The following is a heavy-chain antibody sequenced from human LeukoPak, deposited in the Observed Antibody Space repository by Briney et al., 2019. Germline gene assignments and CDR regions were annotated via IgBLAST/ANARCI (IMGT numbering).Heavy chain of an antibody. CDR1: GYTFTSYY. CDR3: ARESVRGAQYYFDY. Sequence: ASVKVSCKASGYTFTSYYMHWVRQAPGQGLEWMGIINPSGGTTSYAQKFQGRVTMTRDTSTNTVYMELNSLRSGDTAVYYCARESVRGAQYYFDYWGQGTLVTVSS. J-gene: IGHJ4*02. CDR2: INPSGGTT. V-gene: IGHV1-46*01. D-gene: IGHD3-10*01.